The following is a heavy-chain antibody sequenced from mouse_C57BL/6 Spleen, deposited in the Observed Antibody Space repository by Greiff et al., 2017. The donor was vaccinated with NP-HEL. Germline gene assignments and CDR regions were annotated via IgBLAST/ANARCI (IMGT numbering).Heavy chain of an antibody. J-gene: IGHJ1*03. CDR1: GFTFSDFY. CDR3: ARDVIYYGYGYFDV. V-gene: IGHV7-1*01. CDR2: SRNKANDYTT. D-gene: IGHD2-1*01. Sequence: EVKLVESGGGLVQSGRSLRLSCATSGFTFSDFYMEWVRQAPGKGLEWIAASRNKANDYTTEYSASVKGRFIVSRDTSQSILYLQMNALRAEDTAIYYCARDVIYYGYGYFDVWGTGTTVTVSS.